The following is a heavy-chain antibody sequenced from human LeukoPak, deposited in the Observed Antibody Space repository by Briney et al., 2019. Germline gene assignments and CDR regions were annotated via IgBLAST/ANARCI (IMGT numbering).Heavy chain of an antibody. D-gene: IGHD3-22*01. CDR3: ARDPYSRGKANYFDY. J-gene: IGHJ4*02. CDR2: INPSGGST. V-gene: IGHV1-46*01. Sequence: ASVKVSCKASGYTFTSYNMHWVRQAPGQGLEWIGIINPSGGSTSYAQKFQGRVTMTRDTSTSTVYMELSSLRSEGTAVYYCARDPYSRGKANYFDYWGQGTLVTVSS. CDR1: GYTFTSYN.